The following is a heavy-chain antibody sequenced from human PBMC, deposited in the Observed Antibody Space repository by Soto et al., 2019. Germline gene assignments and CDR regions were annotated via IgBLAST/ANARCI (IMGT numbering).Heavy chain of an antibody. CDR3: ARGPRKQLVHRRWFDP. Sequence: SETLSLTCAVYGGSFSGYYWSWIRQPPGKGLEWIGEINHSGSTNYNPSLKSRVTISVDTSKNQFSLKLSSVTAADTAVYYCARGPRKQLVHRRWFDPWGQGTLVTVSS. D-gene: IGHD6-6*01. CDR2: INHSGST. J-gene: IGHJ5*02. CDR1: GGSFSGYY. V-gene: IGHV4-34*01.